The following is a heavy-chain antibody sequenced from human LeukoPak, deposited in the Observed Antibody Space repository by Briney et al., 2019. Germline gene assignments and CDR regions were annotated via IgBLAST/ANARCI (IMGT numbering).Heavy chain of an antibody. CDR2: IYHSGST. J-gene: IGHJ5*02. D-gene: IGHD1-26*01. Sequence: SETLSLTCAVSGYSISSGYYWGWIRQPPGNGLEWIGSIYHSGSTYYNPSLKSRVTISVDTSKNQFSLKLSSVTAADTAVYYCARQGGSYYKWFDPWGQGTLVTVSS. CDR1: GYSISSGYY. V-gene: IGHV4-38-2*01. CDR3: ARQGGSYYKWFDP.